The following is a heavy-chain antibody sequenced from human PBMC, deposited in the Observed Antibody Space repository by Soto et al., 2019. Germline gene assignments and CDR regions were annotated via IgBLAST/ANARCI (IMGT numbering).Heavy chain of an antibody. CDR3: ARVRDDFWSGYPVHFDY. CDR2: ISSSGSTI. Sequence: GSLRLSCAASGFTFSDYYMSWIRQAPGKGLEWVSYISSSGSTIYYADSVKGRFTISRDNAKNSLYLQMNSLRAEDTALYYCARVRDDFWSGYPVHFDYWGHGTLVTVSS. CDR1: GFTFSDYY. D-gene: IGHD3-3*01. J-gene: IGHJ4*01. V-gene: IGHV3-11*01.